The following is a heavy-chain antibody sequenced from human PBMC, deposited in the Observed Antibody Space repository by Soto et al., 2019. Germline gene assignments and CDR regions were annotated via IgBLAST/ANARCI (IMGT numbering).Heavy chain of an antibody. CDR2: ISGSGGST. J-gene: IGHJ4*02. CDR1: GFTFSSYA. V-gene: IGHV3-23*01. Sequence: EVQLLESGGGLVQPGGSLRLSCAASGFTFSSYAMSWVRQAPGKGLEWVSAISGSGGSTYYADSVKGRFTISRDNSKNMLYLQMNSLRAEDTAVYYCVSDVDTAMVTDYWGQGTLVTVSS. CDR3: VSDVDTAMVTDY. D-gene: IGHD5-18*01.